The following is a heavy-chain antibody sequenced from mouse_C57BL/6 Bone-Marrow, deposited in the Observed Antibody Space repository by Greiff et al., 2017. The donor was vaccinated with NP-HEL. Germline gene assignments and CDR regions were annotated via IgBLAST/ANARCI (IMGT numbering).Heavy chain of an antibody. CDR3: TRGRGLRRKGAYAMDY. J-gene: IGHJ4*01. CDR1: GFTFSSYA. D-gene: IGHD2-2*01. CDR2: ISSGGDYI. Sequence: EVQVVESGEGLVKPGGSLKLSCAASGFTFSSYAMSWVRQTPEKRLEWVAYISSGGDYIYYADTVKGRFTISRDNARNTLYLQMSSLKSEDTAMYYCTRGRGLRRKGAYAMDYWGQGTSVTVSS. V-gene: IGHV5-9-1*02.